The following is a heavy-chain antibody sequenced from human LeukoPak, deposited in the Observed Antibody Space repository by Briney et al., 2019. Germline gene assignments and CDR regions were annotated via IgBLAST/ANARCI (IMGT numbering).Heavy chain of an antibody. Sequence: GGPLRLSCAASGFTFSSYWMNWVRQAPGKGLVWVSRINSDGSSTSYADSVKGRFPISRDNAKNTLYLQMNSLRAEDTAVYYCARPCSGGSCYPWSAFDIWGQGTMVTVSS. CDR3: ARPCSGGSCYPWSAFDI. J-gene: IGHJ3*02. V-gene: IGHV3-74*01. CDR1: GFTFSSYW. D-gene: IGHD2-15*01. CDR2: INSDGSST.